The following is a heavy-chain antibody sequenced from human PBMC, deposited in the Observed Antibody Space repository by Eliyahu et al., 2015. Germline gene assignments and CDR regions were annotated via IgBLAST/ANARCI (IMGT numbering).Heavy chain of an antibody. CDR2: ISAYNGNT. D-gene: IGHD3-22*01. CDR1: GYTFTSYG. J-gene: IGHJ5*02. CDR3: ARDRYYDSSGYYYRYWFDP. Sequence: QVQLVQSGAEVKKPGASVKVSCKASGYTFTSYGISWVRQAPGQGLEWMGWISAYNGNTNYAQKLQGRVTMTTDTSTSTAYMELRSLRSDDTAVYYCARDRYYDSSGYYYRYWFDPWGQGTLVTVSS. V-gene: IGHV1-18*01.